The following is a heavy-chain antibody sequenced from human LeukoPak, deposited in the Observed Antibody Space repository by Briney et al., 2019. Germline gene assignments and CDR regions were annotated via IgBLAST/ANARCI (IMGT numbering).Heavy chain of an antibody. CDR2: TRNKANSYTT. D-gene: IGHD4-11*01. Sequence: HPGGSLRLSCAASGFTFSSYSMNWVRQAPGKGLEWVGRTRNKANSYTTEYAASVKGRFTISRDDSKNSLYLQMNSLKTEDTAVYYCARVTTVLTYYYGMDVWGQGTTVTVSS. CDR3: ARVTTVLTYYYGMDV. J-gene: IGHJ6*02. V-gene: IGHV3-72*01. CDR1: GFTFSSYS.